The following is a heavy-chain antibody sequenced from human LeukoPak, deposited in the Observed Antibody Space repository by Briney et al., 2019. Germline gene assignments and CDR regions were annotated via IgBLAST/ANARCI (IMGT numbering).Heavy chain of an antibody. D-gene: IGHD3-10*01. V-gene: IGHV3-11*01. CDR2: ISSSGSSI. CDR1: GFTFNDYY. J-gene: IGHJ5*02. CDR3: ARLVFSGHYHGAGRNWFDP. Sequence: GGSLRLSCAASGFTFNDYYMSWIRQAPGKGLEWVSYISSSGSSIYYADSVKGRFTISRDNAEKSLYLQMNSLRAEDTAVYYGARLVFSGHYHGAGRNWFDPWGQGTLVTVS.